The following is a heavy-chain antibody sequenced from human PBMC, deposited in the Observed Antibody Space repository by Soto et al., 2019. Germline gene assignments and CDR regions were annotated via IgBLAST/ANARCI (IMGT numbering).Heavy chain of an antibody. CDR2: ISGSGGST. D-gene: IGHD3-3*01. CDR1: GFTFSGYA. V-gene: IGHV3-23*01. J-gene: IGHJ4*02. Sequence: PGVSLRLSCAASGFTFSGYAMSWVRQAPGKGLEWVSAISGSGGSTYYAGSVKGRFTISRDTSKNTLFLQMNSLRAEDTAVYYCVKDPYDLHPFTYWGRGTLVTVSS. CDR3: VKDPYDLHPFTY.